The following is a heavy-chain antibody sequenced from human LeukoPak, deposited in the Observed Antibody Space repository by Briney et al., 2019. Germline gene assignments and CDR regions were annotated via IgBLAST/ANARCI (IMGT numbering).Heavy chain of an antibody. J-gene: IGHJ4*02. Sequence: SETLSLTCTVSGDSISSYYCSWIRQTPGKGLEWIGYMYDSGSTNYNPSLKSRVTMSIDTSKNQFSLKLSSVTAADTAVYYCARVSGYDWESFYDYWGQGTLVTVSS. CDR2: MYDSGST. CDR1: GDSISSYY. D-gene: IGHD5-12*01. V-gene: IGHV4-59*01. CDR3: ARVSGYDWESFYDY.